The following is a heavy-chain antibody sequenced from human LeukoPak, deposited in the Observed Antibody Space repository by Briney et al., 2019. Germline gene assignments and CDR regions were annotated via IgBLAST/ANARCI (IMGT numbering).Heavy chain of an antibody. V-gene: IGHV4-59*01. J-gene: IGHJ6*03. Sequence: PSETLSLTCTVSGGSISSYYWSWIRQPPGKGLEWIGYIYYSGSTNYNPSLKSRVTISVDTSKNQFSLKLSSVTAADTAVYYCARASSSSWFSYYYMDVWGKGTTVTVSS. D-gene: IGHD6-13*01. CDR3: ARASSSSWFSYYYMDV. CDR2: IYYSGST. CDR1: GGSISSYY.